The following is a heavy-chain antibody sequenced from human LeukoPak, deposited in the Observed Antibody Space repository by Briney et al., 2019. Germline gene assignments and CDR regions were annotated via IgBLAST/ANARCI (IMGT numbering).Heavy chain of an antibody. V-gene: IGHV4-59*01. CDR3: ARMYSGTSYYFDY. CDR2: FSYSGST. D-gene: IGHD1-26*01. Sequence: SETLSLTCTVSGGSISSYYWSWIRQPPAKGLEWMGFFSYSGSTKYNPSLKSRVTMSVDTSKNQFSLKLSSVTAADTAVYYCARMYSGTSYYFDYWGQGTLVTVSS. CDR1: GGSISSYY. J-gene: IGHJ4*02.